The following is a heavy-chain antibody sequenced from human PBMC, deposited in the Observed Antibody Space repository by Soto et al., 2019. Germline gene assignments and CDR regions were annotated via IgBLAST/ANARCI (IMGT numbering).Heavy chain of an antibody. CDR2: IYYRGNT. V-gene: IGHV4-31*03. J-gene: IGHJ5*02. CDR1: AGSINSGGYH. D-gene: IGHD2-21*01. CDR3: ERTSDLGFRYWFVP. Sequence: TSETMSPTCSVSAGSINSGGYHWNWIRQHPEKGLEWIGYIYYRGNTYYNPSLRSRLTISVDTSKNQFSLNLTSVTAADTAVYYGERTSDLGFRYWFVPWGQGTLVTVSS.